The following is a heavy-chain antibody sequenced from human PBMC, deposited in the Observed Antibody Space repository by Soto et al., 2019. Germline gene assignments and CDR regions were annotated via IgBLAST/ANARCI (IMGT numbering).Heavy chain of an antibody. Sequence: SVKVSCKASGGTFSSYTISWVRQAPGRGLEWMGRIIPILGIANYAQKFQGRVTITADKSTSTAYMELSSLRSEDTAVYYCARTIAAAGTHFDPWGQGTLVTVSS. CDR2: IIPILGIA. CDR3: ARTIAAAGTHFDP. V-gene: IGHV1-69*02. J-gene: IGHJ5*02. CDR1: GGTFSSYT. D-gene: IGHD6-13*01.